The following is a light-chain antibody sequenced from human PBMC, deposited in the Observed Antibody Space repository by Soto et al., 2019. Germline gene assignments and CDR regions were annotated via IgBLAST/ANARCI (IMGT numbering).Light chain of an antibody. V-gene: IGKV1-9*01. CDR3: QQRNSYPHT. J-gene: IGKJ4*01. CDR1: QGISRY. Sequence: DIQLTQSPSFLSASVGDRVTITCRARQGISRYLAWYQQKPGKAPKLLLYVTSTLQSGVPSRFSGSGSGTEFTLTISSLQPEDFATYYCQQRNSYPHTFGGGTKVEIK. CDR2: VTS.